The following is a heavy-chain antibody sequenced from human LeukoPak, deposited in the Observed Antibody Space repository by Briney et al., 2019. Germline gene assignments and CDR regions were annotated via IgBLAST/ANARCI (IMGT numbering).Heavy chain of an antibody. Sequence: GGSLRLSCAASGFTFSSYSMNWVRQAPGKGLEWVSYISSSGDTIYYADSVKGRFTVSRDNAKNSLYLQMSSLRADDTALYYCARDRRQTLPDWGQGTLVTVSS. D-gene: IGHD2-15*01. CDR3: ARDRRQTLPD. CDR1: GFTFSSYS. CDR2: ISSSGDTI. V-gene: IGHV3-48*01. J-gene: IGHJ4*02.